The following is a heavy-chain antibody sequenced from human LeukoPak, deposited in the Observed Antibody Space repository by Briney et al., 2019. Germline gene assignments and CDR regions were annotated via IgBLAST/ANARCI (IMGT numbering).Heavy chain of an antibody. CDR3: ARTYDSSGYFSYYYYYGMDV. V-gene: IGHV1-2*02. D-gene: IGHD3-22*01. Sequence: ASVRLSCQASGYTFTGYYMYWVRQAPGQGLEWMGWINPNSGGTNYAQKFQGRVTMTRDTSISTAYMELSRLRSEDTAVYYCARTYDSSGYFSYYYYYGMDVWGQGTTVTVSS. J-gene: IGHJ6*02. CDR2: INPNSGGT. CDR1: GYTFTGYY.